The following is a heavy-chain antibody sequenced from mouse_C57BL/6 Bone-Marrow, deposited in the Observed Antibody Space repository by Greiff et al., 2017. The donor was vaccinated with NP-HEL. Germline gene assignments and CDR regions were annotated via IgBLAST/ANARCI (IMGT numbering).Heavy chain of an antibody. J-gene: IGHJ4*01. CDR3: AKAPPYSSGDGYYAMDY. Sequence: VMLVESGPGLVQPSQSLSITCTVSGFSLPSYGVHWVRQSPGKGLEWLGVIWRGGSTDYNAAFMSRLSITKDNSKSQVFCKMNRLQADDTAIYYCAKAPPYSSGDGYYAMDYWGQGTSVTVSS. CDR2: IWRGGST. CDR1: GFSLPSYG. D-gene: IGHD3-2*02. V-gene: IGHV2-5*01.